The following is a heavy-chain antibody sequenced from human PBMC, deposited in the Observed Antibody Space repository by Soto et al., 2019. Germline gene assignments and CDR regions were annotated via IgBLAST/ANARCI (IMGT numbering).Heavy chain of an antibody. CDR2: INAGNGNT. J-gene: IGHJ4*02. D-gene: IGHD3-22*01. CDR3: ARGYYDSSGYYYVGYFDY. V-gene: IGHV1-3*01. Sequence: GASVKVSCKASGYTFTSYAMHWLRQSPGQRLEWMGWINAGNGNTKYSQKFQGRVTITRDTSASTAYMELSSLRSEDTAVYYCARGYYDSSGYYYVGYFDYWGQGTLVTVSS. CDR1: GYTFTSYA.